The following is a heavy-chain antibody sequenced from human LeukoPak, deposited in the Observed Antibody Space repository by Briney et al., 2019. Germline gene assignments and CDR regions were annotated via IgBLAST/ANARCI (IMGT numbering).Heavy chain of an antibody. J-gene: IGHJ4*02. V-gene: IGHV3-53*01. CDR3: ARGRGDDYVWGSYRRILYYFDY. CDR2: IYSGGDT. D-gene: IGHD3-16*02. Sequence: PGGSLRLSCAASGFSVSGNYMSWVRQAPGRGLEWVSIIYSGGDTYYADSGQGRFTISRDNAKKSLYLQMNSLRAEDTAVYYCARGRGDDYVWGSYRRILYYFDYWGQGTLVTVSS. CDR1: GFSVSGNY.